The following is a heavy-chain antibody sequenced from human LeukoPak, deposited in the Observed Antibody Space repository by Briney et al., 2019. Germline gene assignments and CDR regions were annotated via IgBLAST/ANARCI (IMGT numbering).Heavy chain of an antibody. V-gene: IGHV6-1*01. CDR2: TYNRSKWYN. CDR3: ARVNSWTEEPDTGFDY. Sequence: SQALSLTCAISGDTVSNKRSAWNWIRQSPSRGLEWLGRTYNRSKWYNDYAVSVKSRITINPDTSKNQFSLQLNSVSPEDTAVYYCARVNSWTEEPDTGFDYWGQGILVTVSS. CDR1: GDTVSNKRSA. D-gene: IGHD1-14*01. J-gene: IGHJ4*02.